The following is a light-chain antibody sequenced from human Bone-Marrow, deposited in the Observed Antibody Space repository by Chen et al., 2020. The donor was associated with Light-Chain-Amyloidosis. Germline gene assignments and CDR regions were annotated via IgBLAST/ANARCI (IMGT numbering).Light chain of an antibody. Sequence: DIVMTPSPLSLPVTPGEPASISCRSSQSLLHSNGYNYLAWYLQKPGQSPQLLIYLGSDRASWVPDRFSGSGSGTDFTLKISRVEAEDGGVYCCMQALQTPITFGQGTRLEIK. J-gene: IGKJ5*01. CDR3: MQALQTPIT. CDR1: QSLLHSNGYNY. CDR2: LGS. V-gene: IGKV2-28*01.